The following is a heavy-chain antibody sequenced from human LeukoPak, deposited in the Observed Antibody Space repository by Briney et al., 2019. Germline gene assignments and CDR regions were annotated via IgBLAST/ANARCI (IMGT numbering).Heavy chain of an antibody. J-gene: IGHJ4*02. CDR3: ARDLGAGTWYYFDY. V-gene: IGHV1-2*02. CDR1: GYTFTDYY. Sequence: AASVKVSCKASGYTFTDYYIHWVRQAPGQGLEWMGWINPNSGGTNYAQKFQGRVTMTRDTSISTAYMELSRLRSDDTAVYYCARDLGAGTWYYFDYWGQGTLVTVSS. CDR2: INPNSGGT. D-gene: IGHD6-19*01.